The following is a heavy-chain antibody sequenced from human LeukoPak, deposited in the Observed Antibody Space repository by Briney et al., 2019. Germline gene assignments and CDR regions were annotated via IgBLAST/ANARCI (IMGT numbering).Heavy chain of an antibody. V-gene: IGHV1-8*02. CDR1: GGTFSSYA. D-gene: IGHD2-2*01. CDR3: ARGRLGPGVY. Sequence: APVKVSCKASGGTFSSYAISWVRQATGQGLEWMGWMNPNSGNTGYAQKFQGRVTMTRNTSISTAYMELSSLRSEDTAVYYCARGRLGPGVYWGQGTLVTVSS. CDR2: MNPNSGNT. J-gene: IGHJ4*02.